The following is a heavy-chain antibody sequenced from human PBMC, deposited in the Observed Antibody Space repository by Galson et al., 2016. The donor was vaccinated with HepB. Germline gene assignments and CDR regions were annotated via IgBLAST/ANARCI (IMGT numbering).Heavy chain of an antibody. V-gene: IGHV3-48*02. CDR1: GFTFSSSS. J-gene: IGHJ4*02. D-gene: IGHD3-3*01. CDR3: ARDGMEDYDFWSGYLMYFDH. CDR2: ISSSGGTR. Sequence: SLRLSCAASGFTFSSSSMNWVRQAPGKGLEWISYISSSGGTRYYADSVKGRFTISRDDAKNSLFLQMNSLRDEDAAVYYCARDGMEDYDFWSGYLMYFDHWGQGTRVTVSS.